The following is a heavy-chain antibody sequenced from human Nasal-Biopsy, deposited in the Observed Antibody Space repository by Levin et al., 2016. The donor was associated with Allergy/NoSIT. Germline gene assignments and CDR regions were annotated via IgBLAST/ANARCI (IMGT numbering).Heavy chain of an antibody. D-gene: IGHD1-26*01. J-gene: IGHJ4*02. CDR3: ASEGDTGKWEY. V-gene: IGHV1-3*01. CDR2: IIAGNANT. Sequence: ASVKVSCKASGNTFTHAIHWVRQAPGQSLEWMGWIIAGNANTKYSQKLQDRVTITRDTSASTAYMDLRSLRSEDTALYYCASEGDTGKWEYWGQGTLVTVSS. CDR1: GNTFTHA.